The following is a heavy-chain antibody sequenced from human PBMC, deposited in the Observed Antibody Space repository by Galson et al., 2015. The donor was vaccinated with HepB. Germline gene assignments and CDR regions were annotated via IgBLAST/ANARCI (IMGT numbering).Heavy chain of an antibody. V-gene: IGHV7-4-1*02. J-gene: IGHJ4*02. CDR2: INANTGNP. D-gene: IGHD3-10*01. CDR1: GYTFISFS. CDR3: ARDAASIKFDY. Sequence: SVKVSCKASGYTFISFSINWMRQAPGQGLEWMGWINANTGNPTYAPGFTGRFVFSWDTSVNTAYLEISSLKAEDTAVYYCARDAASIKFDYWGQGTLVTVS.